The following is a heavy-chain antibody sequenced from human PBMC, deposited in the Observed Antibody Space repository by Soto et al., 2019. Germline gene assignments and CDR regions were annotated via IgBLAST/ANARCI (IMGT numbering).Heavy chain of an antibody. CDR2: IKQDGSEK. V-gene: IGHV3-7*01. D-gene: IGHD6-19*01. CDR3: ARVDYGNGWIFDY. Sequence: GGSLRLSCAASGFTLSSYWMSWVRQAPGKGLEWVANIKQDGSEKYYVESVKGRFTMSRDNTKNSLYLQMNSLRPEDTAVYLCARVDYGNGWIFDYWGEGTLVTVSS. CDR1: GFTLSSYW. J-gene: IGHJ4*01.